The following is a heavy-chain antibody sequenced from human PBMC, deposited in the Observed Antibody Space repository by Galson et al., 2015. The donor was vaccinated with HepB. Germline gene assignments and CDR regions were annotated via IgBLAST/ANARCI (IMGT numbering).Heavy chain of an antibody. J-gene: IGHJ4*02. D-gene: IGHD4-17*01. CDR1: GFTFSSYS. CDR2: ISSSSSTI. V-gene: IGHV3-48*02. CDR3: ARDRYGGYVLSDY. Sequence: SLRLSCAASGFTFSSYSMNWVRQAPGKGLEWVSYISSSSSTIYYADSVKGRFTISRDNAENSLYLQMNILRDEDTAVYYCARDRYGGYVLSDYWGQGTLVTVSS.